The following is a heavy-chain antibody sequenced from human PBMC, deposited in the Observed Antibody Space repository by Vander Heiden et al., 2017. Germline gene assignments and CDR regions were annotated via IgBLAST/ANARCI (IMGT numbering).Heavy chain of an antibody. CDR1: GGPMSRSSYY. CDR2: IYYSGST. D-gene: IGHD6-13*01. Sequence: QLQESGPGLGKPSETLYLTCTVSGGPMSRSSYYWGWIRQPPGKGLEWIGSIYYSGSTYYNPSLKSRVTISVDTSKNQFSLKLSSVTAADTAVYYCARWGYSSSWNYYYYGMDVGGQGTTVTVSS. CDR3: ARWGYSSSWNYYYYGMDV. V-gene: IGHV4-39*01. J-gene: IGHJ6*02.